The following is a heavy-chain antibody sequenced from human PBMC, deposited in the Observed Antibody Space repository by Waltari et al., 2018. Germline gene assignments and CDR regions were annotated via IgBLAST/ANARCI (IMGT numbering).Heavy chain of an antibody. CDR2: SIPIFGTA. V-gene: IGHV1-69*05. J-gene: IGHJ3*02. D-gene: IGHD2-15*01. CDR1: GGTFSSYA. CDR3: ARDLPLYCSGGSCYGAFDI. Sequence: QVQLVQSGAEVKKPGSSVKVSCKASGGTFSSYAISWVRQAPGQGLEWMGGSIPIFGTANYAQKFQGRVTITTDESTSTAYMELSSLRSEDTAVYYCARDLPLYCSGGSCYGAFDIWGQGTMVTVSS.